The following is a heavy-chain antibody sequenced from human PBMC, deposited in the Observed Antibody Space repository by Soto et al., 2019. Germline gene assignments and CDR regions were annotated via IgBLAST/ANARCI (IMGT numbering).Heavy chain of an antibody. J-gene: IGHJ4*02. Sequence: AASVKVSCKASGDSFTCYYMHCVRQSPGQGLEWMGWINPNSGGTNYAQKFQGWVTMTRDTSISTAYMELSRLRSDDTAVYYCARARVAVAGAFEYWGQRTLVTVSS. CDR3: ARARVAVAGAFEY. D-gene: IGHD6-19*01. V-gene: IGHV1-2*04. CDR1: GDSFTCYY. CDR2: INPNSGGT.